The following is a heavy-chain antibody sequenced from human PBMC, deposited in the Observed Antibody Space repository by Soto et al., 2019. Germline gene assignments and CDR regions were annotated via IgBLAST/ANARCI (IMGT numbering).Heavy chain of an antibody. J-gene: IGHJ6*02. V-gene: IGHV6-1*01. CDR2: TYYRSKWYN. Sequence: SQTLSLTCAISGDSVSSNSAAWMWIRQSPSRGLEWLGRTYYRSKWYNDYAVSVKSRIIINADTSKNQFSLQLNSVTPEDTAVYYCARLKSGNYSDGMDVWGQGTTVTVSS. CDR1: GDSVSSNSAA. D-gene: IGHD1-26*01. CDR3: ARLKSGNYSDGMDV.